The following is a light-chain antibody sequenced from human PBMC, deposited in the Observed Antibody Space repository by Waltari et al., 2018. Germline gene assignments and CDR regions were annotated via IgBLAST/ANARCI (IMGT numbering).Light chain of an antibody. CDR3: CSYAGSSTFS. V-gene: IGLV2-23*01. Sequence: QSALTQPASVSGSPGQSITISCTGTSSDVGSYNLVSWYQQHPGKAPKLMIYEGSKRPSVFSNRFSGSKSGNTASLTISGLQAEDEADYYCCSYAGSSTFSFGTGTKVTVL. J-gene: IGLJ1*01. CDR2: EGS. CDR1: SSDVGSYNL.